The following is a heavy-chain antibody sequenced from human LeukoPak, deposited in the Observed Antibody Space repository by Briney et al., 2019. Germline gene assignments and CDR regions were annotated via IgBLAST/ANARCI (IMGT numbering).Heavy chain of an antibody. CDR2: IYSGGST. V-gene: IGHV3-53*04. Sequence: GGSLRLSCAASGFTVSSYYMSWVRQAPGKGLEWVSVIYSGGSTYYADSVKGRFTISRHNSKNTLYLQMNSLRAEDTALYYCARDSRYSSSGYFDYWGQGTLVTVSS. J-gene: IGHJ4*02. D-gene: IGHD6-13*01. CDR3: ARDSRYSSSGYFDY. CDR1: GFTVSSYY.